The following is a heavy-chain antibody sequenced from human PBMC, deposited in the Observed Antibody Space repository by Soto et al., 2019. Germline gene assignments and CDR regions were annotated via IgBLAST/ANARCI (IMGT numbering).Heavy chain of an antibody. Sequence: SVKVSCKASGGTFSSYAISWVRQAPGQGLEWMGGIIPLCGTANNAQKFQGRVTSTADESTSTAYMELSSLRSEDTAVYYCARVSSGTNVVYNYYGMDVWGQGTTVTVSS. V-gene: IGHV1-69*13. CDR2: IIPLCGTA. CDR1: GGTFSSYA. J-gene: IGHJ6*02. CDR3: ARVSSGTNVVYNYYGMDV. D-gene: IGHD1-7*01.